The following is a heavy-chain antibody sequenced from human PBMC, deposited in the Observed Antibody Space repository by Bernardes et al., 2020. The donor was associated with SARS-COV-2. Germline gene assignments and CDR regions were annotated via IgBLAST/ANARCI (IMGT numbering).Heavy chain of an antibody. V-gene: IGHV3-74*01. CDR2: ISGDGSST. CDR3: VRSYFTASRYN. D-gene: IGHD2-8*02. CDR1: GFTFSNHW. J-gene: IGHJ4*01. Sequence: GGSLRLSCVASGFTFSNHWMYWVRQPPGRGLVWVSRISGDGSSTAYADSVKGRFTISRDNAKNTLYLQVNSLRVEDTAVYYCVRSYFTASRYNWGHGTLVTVSS.